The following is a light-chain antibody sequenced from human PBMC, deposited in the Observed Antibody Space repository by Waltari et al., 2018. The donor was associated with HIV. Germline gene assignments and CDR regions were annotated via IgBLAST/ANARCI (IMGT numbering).Light chain of an antibody. V-gene: IGKV4-1*01. Sequence: DIVMTQSPDSLVVSPRERATINCKSSQSVLYSSNNKNYLAWYQQKPGQPPKLLIYWASTRESGVPDRFSGSGSGTDFTLTISSLQAEDVAVYYCQQYYSTPRTFGQGTKLEIK. CDR1: QSVLYSSNNKNY. J-gene: IGKJ2*01. CDR2: WAS. CDR3: QQYYSTPRT.